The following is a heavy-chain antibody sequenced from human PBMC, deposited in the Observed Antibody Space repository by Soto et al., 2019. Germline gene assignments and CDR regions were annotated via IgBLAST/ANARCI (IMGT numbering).Heavy chain of an antibody. CDR3: ARDWELGY. V-gene: IGHV1-46*01. CDR1: GYSFASYY. J-gene: IGHJ4*02. CDR2: IFPSGGST. Sequence: QVHLVQSGAEVKRPGASVKVSCKASGYSFASYYMNWVRQAPGQGLEWMGNIFPSGGSTNYAQKFRRRVTMTWDTSTSTAYMELSGLRSEDTAVYYCARDWELGYWGQGTLVTVSS. D-gene: IGHD1-7*01.